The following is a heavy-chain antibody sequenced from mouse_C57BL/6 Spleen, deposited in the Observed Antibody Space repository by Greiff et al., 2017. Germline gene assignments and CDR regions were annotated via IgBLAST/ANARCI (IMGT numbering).Heavy chain of an antibody. D-gene: IGHD3-2*02. CDR1: GFTFSSYA. Sequence: VQLKESGEGLVKPGGSLKLSCAASGFTFSSYAMSWVRQTPEKRLEWVAYISSGGDYIYYADTVKGRFTISRDNARNTLYLQMSSLKSEDTAMYYCTVDSSGWFAYWGQGTLVTVSA. CDR3: TVDSSGWFAY. J-gene: IGHJ3*01. CDR2: ISSGGDYI. V-gene: IGHV5-9-1*02.